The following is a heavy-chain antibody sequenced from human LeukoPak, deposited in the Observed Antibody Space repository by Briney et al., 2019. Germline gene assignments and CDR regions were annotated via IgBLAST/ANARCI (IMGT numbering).Heavy chain of an antibody. CDR1: GGSISSYY. Sequence: SETLSLTCTVSGGSISSYYWSWIRQPPGKELEWIGEVNHSGNTIYNPSLKSRVTISADTSKNQFSLKLSSVTAADTAVYYCARLRHRSGLSFDYWGQGTLVTVSS. D-gene: IGHD6-19*01. V-gene: IGHV4-34*01. J-gene: IGHJ4*02. CDR2: VNHSGNT. CDR3: ARLRHRSGLSFDY.